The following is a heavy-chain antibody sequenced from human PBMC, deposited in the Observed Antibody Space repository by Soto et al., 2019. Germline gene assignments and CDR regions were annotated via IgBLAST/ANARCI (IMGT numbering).Heavy chain of an antibody. CDR1: GFTFGSYW. V-gene: IGHV3-7*01. D-gene: IGHD2-2*01. J-gene: IGHJ3*02. Sequence: GGSLRLSCAASGFTFGSYWMTWVRQAPGKGLEWVAHIKGDGSDKYYVDSVKGRFTLARDNAKNSLYLQMNSLKAEDTAVYYCARGIIPASIRAFDIWGQGTMVTVSS. CDR2: IKGDGSDK. CDR3: ARGIIPASIRAFDI.